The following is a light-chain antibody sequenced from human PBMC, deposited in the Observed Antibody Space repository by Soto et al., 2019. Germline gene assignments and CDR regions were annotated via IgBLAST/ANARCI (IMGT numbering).Light chain of an antibody. V-gene: IGLV2-11*01. Sequence: QSVLTQPRSVSGSPGQSVTISCTGIPIGTYNYVSWYQQHPGKAPKLMIYDVNKRPSGVPDRFSGSKSGNTASLTISGLQAEDEADYYCCSYAGSWVFGGGTKLTVL. CDR1: PIGTYNY. J-gene: IGLJ3*02. CDR2: DVN. CDR3: CSYAGSWV.